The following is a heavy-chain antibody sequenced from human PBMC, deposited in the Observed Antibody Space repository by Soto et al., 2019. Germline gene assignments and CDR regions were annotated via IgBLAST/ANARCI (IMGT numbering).Heavy chain of an antibody. D-gene: IGHD3-3*01. Sequence: PSETLSLTCTVSGGSISSSSYYWGWIRQPPGKGLEWIGSIYYSGSTYYNPSLKSRVTIPVDASKNQFSLKLSSVTAADTAVYYCARQVYYDFWSGYPEPDYYYYMDVWGKGTTDTVSS. CDR1: GGSISSSSYY. CDR3: ARQVYYDFWSGYPEPDYYYYMDV. J-gene: IGHJ6*03. V-gene: IGHV4-39*01. CDR2: IYYSGST.